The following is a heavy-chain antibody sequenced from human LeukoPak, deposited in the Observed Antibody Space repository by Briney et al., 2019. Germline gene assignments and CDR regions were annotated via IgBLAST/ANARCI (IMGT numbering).Heavy chain of an antibody. D-gene: IGHD1-7*01. Sequence: PGGSLRLSCAASGFTFSSFAMSWVRQAPGEGLEWVSAMSGSGGMTYSADSVKGRFTISRDNAKNSLYLQMNSLRAEDTAVYYCARSSRELGGYAPWELMPPFDYWGQGTLVTVSS. J-gene: IGHJ4*02. V-gene: IGHV3-23*01. CDR2: MSGSGGMT. CDR3: ARSSRELGGYAPWELMPPFDY. CDR1: GFTFSSFA.